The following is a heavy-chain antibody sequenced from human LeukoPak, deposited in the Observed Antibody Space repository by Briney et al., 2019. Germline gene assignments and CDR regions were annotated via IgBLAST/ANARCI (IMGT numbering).Heavy chain of an antibody. Sequence: ASVKVSCKASGGTFSSYAISWVRQAPGQGLEWMGRIIPILGIANYAQKFQGRVTITADKSTSTAYMELSSLRSEDTAVYYCARDNDGGSCHGCCNWGQGTLVTVSS. CDR3: ARDNDGGSCHGCCN. V-gene: IGHV1-69*04. D-gene: IGHD2-15*01. CDR2: IIPILGIA. J-gene: IGHJ4*02. CDR1: GGTFSSYA.